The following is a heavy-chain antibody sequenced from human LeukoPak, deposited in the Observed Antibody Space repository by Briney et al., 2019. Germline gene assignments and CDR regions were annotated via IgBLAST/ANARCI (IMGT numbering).Heavy chain of an antibody. Sequence: GGSLRLSCAASGFTLSSYSMNWVRQAPGKGREWVSSISSGSIYIYYADSVKGRFTISRDNAENSLYLQMNSLRAEDTAVYYCATEDCSSTSCYDYWGQGTLVTVSS. J-gene: IGHJ4*02. V-gene: IGHV3-21*01. CDR3: ATEDCSSTSCYDY. CDR1: GFTLSSYS. D-gene: IGHD2-2*01. CDR2: ISSGSIYI.